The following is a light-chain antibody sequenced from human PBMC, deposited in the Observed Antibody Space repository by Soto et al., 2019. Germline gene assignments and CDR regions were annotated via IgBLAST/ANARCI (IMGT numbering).Light chain of an antibody. CDR1: SSDVGSYNL. CDR2: EVS. CDR3: CSYAGSSTSLYV. Sequence: QSALTQPASVSGSPGQSITISCTGTSSDVGSYNLVSWYQQHPGKAPKLMIYEVSKRPSGVSNRFSGSKSGNTASLTFSGLQAEDEADYYCCSYAGSSTSLYVFGTGTKLTVL. J-gene: IGLJ1*01. V-gene: IGLV2-23*02.